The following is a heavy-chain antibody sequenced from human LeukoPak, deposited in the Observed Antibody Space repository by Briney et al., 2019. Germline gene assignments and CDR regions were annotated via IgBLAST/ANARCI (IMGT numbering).Heavy chain of an antibody. Sequence: GGSLRLSCAASGFTFGTYAMFWVRQAPGKGLEWVSSISGNSASTPYADFVTGRFTISRDNSKNTVYLQMNSLRAEDTAVYYCARGEFLGSGASLIDYWSQGTLVTVSS. CDR1: GFTFGTYA. CDR2: ISGNSAST. CDR3: ARGEFLGSGASLIDY. D-gene: IGHD3-10*01. V-gene: IGHV3-23*01. J-gene: IGHJ4*02.